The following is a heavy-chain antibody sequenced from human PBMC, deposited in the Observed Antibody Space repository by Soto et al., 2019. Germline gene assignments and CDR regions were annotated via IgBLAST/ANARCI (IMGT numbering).Heavy chain of an antibody. J-gene: IGHJ6*02. D-gene: IGHD2-8*01. CDR1: GFTFISYG. CDR2: ISYDGSNK. CDR3: AKGVGYCTNGVCYYYGMDV. V-gene: IGHV3-30*18. Sequence: GGSLRLSCAASGFTFISYGMHWVRQAPCKGLEWVAVISYDGSNKYYADSVKGRFTISRDNSKNTLYLQMNSLRAEDTAVYYCAKGVGYCTNGVCYYYGMDVWGQGTTVTVSS.